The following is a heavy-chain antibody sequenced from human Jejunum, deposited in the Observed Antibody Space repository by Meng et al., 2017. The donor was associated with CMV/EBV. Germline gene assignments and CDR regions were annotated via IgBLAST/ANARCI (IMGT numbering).Heavy chain of an antibody. Sequence: YVMHWFRQAPGKGLDWVAFIRYDGSNKYYADSVKGRFTISRDNSKNTLYLQMNSLRAEDTAVYYCAKTETAMASNYYYYYGMDVWGQGTTVTVSS. D-gene: IGHD5-18*01. CDR3: AKTETAMASNYYYYYGMDV. J-gene: IGHJ6*02. V-gene: IGHV3-30*02. CDR2: IRYDGSNK. CDR1: YV.